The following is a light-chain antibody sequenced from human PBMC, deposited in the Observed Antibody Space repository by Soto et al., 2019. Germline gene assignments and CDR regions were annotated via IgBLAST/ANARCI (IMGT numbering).Light chain of an antibody. CDR2: DVS. CDR1: SCDVGGYNY. Sequence: QSVLTQPASVSGSPGQSITISCTGTSCDVGGYNYVSWYQQHPGKAPKLMIYDVSNRPSGVSIRFSGSKSGNTASLTISGLQAEDETDYYCSSYTSSSTYVFGAGTKVTVL. J-gene: IGLJ1*01. V-gene: IGLV2-14*01. CDR3: SSYTSSSTYV.